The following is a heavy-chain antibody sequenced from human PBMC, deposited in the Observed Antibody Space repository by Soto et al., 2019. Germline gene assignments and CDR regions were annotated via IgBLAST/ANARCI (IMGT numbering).Heavy chain of an antibody. V-gene: IGHV3-23*01. CDR1: GFTFSTYV. CDR2: IRYSGDYT. J-gene: IGHJ4*01. CDR3: AKNRSPGGNGPNYFDY. D-gene: IGHD1-1*01. Sequence: EVQLLESGGGLVQPGGSLRLSCAASGFTFSTYVMSWVRQAPGKGLEWVSAIRYSGDYTYYIDSVKGRFSISRDNSKNTLFLQRNRLRAEDTAVYFCAKNRSPGGNGPNYFDYWGQGTLVTVSS.